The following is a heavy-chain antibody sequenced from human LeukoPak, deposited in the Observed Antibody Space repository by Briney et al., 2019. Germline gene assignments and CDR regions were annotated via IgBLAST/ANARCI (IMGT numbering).Heavy chain of an antibody. D-gene: IGHD3-22*01. CDR3: AKDLARITMIVVVITSPSIYGMDV. Sequence: GGSLRLSRAASGFTFSSYAMSWVRQAPGKGLEWVSVISGSGGSTYYADSVKGRFTISRDNSKNTLYLQMNSLRAEDTAVYYCAKDLARITMIVVVITSPSIYGMDVWGQGTTVTVSS. V-gene: IGHV3-23*01. CDR2: ISGSGGST. CDR1: GFTFSSYA. J-gene: IGHJ6*02.